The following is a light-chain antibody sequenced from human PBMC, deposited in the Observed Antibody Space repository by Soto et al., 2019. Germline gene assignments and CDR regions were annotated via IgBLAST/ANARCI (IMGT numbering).Light chain of an antibody. CDR2: RNN. J-gene: IGLJ3*02. V-gene: IGLV1-47*01. CDR3: AAWDDRLSGWV. CDR1: SSNIGSNY. Sequence: QPVLTQPPSASGTPVQRVTISCSGSSSNIGSNYVYWYQQLPGTAPKLLIYRNNQRPSGVPDRFSGSKSGTSASLAISGLRSEDEADYYCAAWDDRLSGWVFGGGTKVTVL.